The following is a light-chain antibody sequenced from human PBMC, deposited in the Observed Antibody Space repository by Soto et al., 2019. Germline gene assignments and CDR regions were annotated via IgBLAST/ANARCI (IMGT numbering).Light chain of an antibody. CDR1: SSDVGLYNY. V-gene: IGLV2-14*01. Sequence: SALTQPASVSGSPGQSITISCTGTSSDVGLYNYVSWYQQHPGQAPRLMIYEVTNRPSGVSNRFSGSKSGNTASLTISGLQTEDEADYYCSSKSSSSPPYVFGTGTKVTVL. CDR2: EVT. J-gene: IGLJ1*01. CDR3: SSKSSSSPPYV.